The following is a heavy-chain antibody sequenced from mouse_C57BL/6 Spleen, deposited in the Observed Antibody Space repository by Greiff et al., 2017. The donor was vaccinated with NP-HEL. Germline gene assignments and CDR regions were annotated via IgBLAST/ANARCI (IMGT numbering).Heavy chain of an antibody. CDR3: ARHGSSDAMDY. D-gene: IGHD1-1*01. CDR2: IDPSDSET. CDR1: GYTFTSYW. Sequence: QVQLQQPGAELVRPGSSVKLSCKASGYTFTSYWMHWVKQRPIQGLEWIGNIDPSDSETHYNQKFKDKATLTVDKSSSTAYMQLSSLTSEDSAVYYCARHGSSDAMDYWGQGTSVTVSS. V-gene: IGHV1-52*01. J-gene: IGHJ4*01.